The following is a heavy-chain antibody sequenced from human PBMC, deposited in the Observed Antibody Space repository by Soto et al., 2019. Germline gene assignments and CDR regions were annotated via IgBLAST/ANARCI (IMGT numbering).Heavy chain of an antibody. J-gene: IGHJ4*02. CDR2: IIPILGIA. Sequence: QVQLVQSGAEVKKPGSSVKVSCKASGGTFSSYTISWVRQAPGQGLEWMGRIIPILGIANYAQKFQGRVTITADKSTSTAYMELSSLRSEDTAVYYCASDIPSLVVPAATHTLTYWGQGTLVTVSS. CDR3: ASDIPSLVVPAATHTLTY. CDR1: GGTFSSYT. D-gene: IGHD2-2*01. V-gene: IGHV1-69*02.